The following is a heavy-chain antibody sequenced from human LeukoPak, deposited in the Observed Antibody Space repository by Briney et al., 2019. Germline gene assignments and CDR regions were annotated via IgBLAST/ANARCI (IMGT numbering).Heavy chain of an antibody. V-gene: IGHV1-2*02. Sequence: ASVKVSCKASGYTFIDYYIHWVPQAPGQGLEWMAWVNPRSGNTNYAQKFQGRVSMTRDTSISTAYMELSRLRSDDTAVYYCLRIIGDYWGQGSLVTVSS. D-gene: IGHD2/OR15-2a*01. CDR2: VNPRSGNT. CDR1: GYTFIDYY. CDR3: LRIIGDY. J-gene: IGHJ4*02.